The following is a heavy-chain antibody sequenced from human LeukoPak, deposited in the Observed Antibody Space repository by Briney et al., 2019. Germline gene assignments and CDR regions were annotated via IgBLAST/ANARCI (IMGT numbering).Heavy chain of an antibody. CDR2: INHSGST. V-gene: IGHV4-34*01. CDR1: GGSFSGYY. CDR3: ARLTTMVRGVAVTRTLDY. D-gene: IGHD3-10*01. Sequence: SETLSLTCAVYGGSFSGYYWSWIRQPPGKGLEWIGEINHSGSTNYNPSLKSRVTISVDTSKNQFSLKLSSVTAADTAVYYCARLTTMVRGVAVTRTLDYWGQGTLVTVSS. J-gene: IGHJ4*02.